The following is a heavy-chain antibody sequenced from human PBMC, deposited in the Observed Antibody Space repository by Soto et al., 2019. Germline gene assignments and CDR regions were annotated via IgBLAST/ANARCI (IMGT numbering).Heavy chain of an antibody. CDR2: ISYDGSSK. V-gene: IGHV3-30-3*01. J-gene: IGHJ6*02. Sequence: PGGSLRLSCAASGFTFSSYAMHWVRQAPGKGLEWVAVISYDGSSKYYADSVKGRFTISRDDSRNTLYLQMYSLRAEDTAVYYCARVLMVRGVITVYYYYYGMDVWGQGTTVTVSS. D-gene: IGHD3-10*01. CDR1: GFTFSSYA. CDR3: ARVLMVRGVITVYYYYYGMDV.